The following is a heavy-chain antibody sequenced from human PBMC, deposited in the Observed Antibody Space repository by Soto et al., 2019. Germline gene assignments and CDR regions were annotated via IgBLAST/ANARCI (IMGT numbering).Heavy chain of an antibody. J-gene: IGHJ5*02. CDR1: GFTFSSYG. Sequence: GGSLRLSCAASGFTFSSYGMHWVRQAPGKGLEWVAVISYDGSNKYYADSVKGRFTISRDNSKNTLYLQMNSLRAEDTAVYYCAKGDFGVSVRGPPSDPWGQGTLVTVSS. CDR2: ISYDGSNK. D-gene: IGHD3-10*01. CDR3: AKGDFGVSVRGPPSDP. V-gene: IGHV3-30*18.